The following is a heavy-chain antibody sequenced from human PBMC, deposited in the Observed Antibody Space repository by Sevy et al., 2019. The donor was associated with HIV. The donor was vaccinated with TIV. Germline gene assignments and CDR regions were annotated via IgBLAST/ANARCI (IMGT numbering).Heavy chain of an antibody. J-gene: IGHJ4*02. CDR1: GYTLSELS. Sequence: ASVKVSCKVSGYTLSELSMHWVRQPPGKGLEWMGRFDPDDGEKIYERRFQGRVTMTEDTSADTAYMELSSLGSEDTAMYYCATAREYYSDNSGYLDYWGQGTPVTVSS. CDR3: ATAREYYSDNSGYLDY. V-gene: IGHV1-24*01. CDR2: FDPDDGEK. D-gene: IGHD3-22*01.